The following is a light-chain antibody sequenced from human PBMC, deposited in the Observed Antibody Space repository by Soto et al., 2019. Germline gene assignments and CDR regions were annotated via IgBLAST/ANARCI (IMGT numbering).Light chain of an antibody. CDR2: GAS. Sequence: EIVLTQSPGTLSLSPGEKATPPCKASQSVSSSYLAWYQQKPGQAPRLLIYGASSRATGIPDRFSGSGSGTDFTLTISRLEPEDFAVYYCQQYGSSTITFGQGTRLEI. CDR3: QQYGSSTIT. J-gene: IGKJ5*01. CDR1: QSVSSSY. V-gene: IGKV3-20*01.